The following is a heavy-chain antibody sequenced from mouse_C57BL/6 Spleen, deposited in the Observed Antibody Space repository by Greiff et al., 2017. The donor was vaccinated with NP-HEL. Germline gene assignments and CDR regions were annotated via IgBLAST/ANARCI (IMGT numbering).Heavy chain of an antibody. CDR3: ASRGGYYYYAMDY. Sequence: QVQLQQPGAELVRPGSSVKLSCKASGYTFTSYWMDWVKQRPGQGLEWIGNIYPSDSETHYNQKFKDKATLTVDKSSSTAYMQLSSLTSEDSAVYYCASRGGYYYYAMDYWGQGTSVTVSS. J-gene: IGHJ4*01. V-gene: IGHV1-61*01. D-gene: IGHD2-3*01. CDR1: GYTFTSYW. CDR2: IYPSDSET.